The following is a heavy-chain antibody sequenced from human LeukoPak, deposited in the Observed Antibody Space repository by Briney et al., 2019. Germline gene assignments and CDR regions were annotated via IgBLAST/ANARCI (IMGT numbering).Heavy chain of an antibody. Sequence: GASVKVSCKASGYTFTGYYMHWVRQAPGQGLEWMGWINPNSGGTNYAQKFQGRVTMTRDTSISTAYMELSRLRSDDTAVYYCASSDSSGYSNTPQYYYYYMDVWGKGTTVTVSS. CDR1: GYTFTGYY. CDR2: INPNSGGT. D-gene: IGHD3-22*01. V-gene: IGHV1-2*02. CDR3: ASSDSSGYSNTPQYYYYYMDV. J-gene: IGHJ6*03.